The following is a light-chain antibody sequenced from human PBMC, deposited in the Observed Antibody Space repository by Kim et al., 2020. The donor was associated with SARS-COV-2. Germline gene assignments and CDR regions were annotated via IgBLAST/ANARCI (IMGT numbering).Light chain of an antibody. Sequence: GQVVPISCSGSSSNIGIIPVNWYLHLPGSAPKLLIYKNDQRPSGVPDRLSGSKSGTSASLAISGLQSEDEADYYCAAWDGTLNGLVFGAGTKVTVL. CDR1: SSNIGIIP. CDR3: AAWDGTLNGLV. CDR2: KND. J-gene: IGLJ1*01. V-gene: IGLV1-44*01.